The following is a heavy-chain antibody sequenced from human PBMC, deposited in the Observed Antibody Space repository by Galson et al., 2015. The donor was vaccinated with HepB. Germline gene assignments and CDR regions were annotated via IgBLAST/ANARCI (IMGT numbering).Heavy chain of an antibody. D-gene: IGHD2-2*01. Sequence: SVKVSCKASGYTFTSYAMHWVRQAPGQRLEWMGWINAGNGNTKYSQKFQGRVTITRDTSASTAYMELSSLRSEDTAVYYCARDYFEAWDPVVVPAANPPEYNWFDPWGQGTLVTVSS. J-gene: IGHJ5*02. CDR3: ARDYFEAWDPVVVPAANPPEYNWFDP. V-gene: IGHV1-3*01. CDR1: GYTFTSYA. CDR2: INAGNGNT.